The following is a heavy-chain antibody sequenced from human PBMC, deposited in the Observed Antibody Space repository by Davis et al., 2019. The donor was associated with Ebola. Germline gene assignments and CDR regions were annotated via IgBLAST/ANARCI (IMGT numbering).Heavy chain of an antibody. CDR2: INPNSGGT. CDR3: ARGRYYGMDV. J-gene: IGHJ6*02. V-gene: IGHV1-2*04. CDR1: GYTFTAYY. Sequence: ASVKVSCKASGYTFTAYYIYWVRQAPGQGLEWMGWINPNSGGTNYAQKFQGWVTMTRDTSISTAYMELSRLRSDDTAVYYRARGRYYGMDVWGQGTTVTVSS.